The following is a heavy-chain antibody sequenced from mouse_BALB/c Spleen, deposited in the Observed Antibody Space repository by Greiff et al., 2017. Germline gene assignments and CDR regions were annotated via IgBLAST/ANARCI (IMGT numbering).Heavy chain of an antibody. CDR3: ARELDYEGYYYAMDY. V-gene: IGHV2-9*02. CDR2: IWAGGST. D-gene: IGHD2-4*01. Sequence: VQGVESGPGLVAPSQSLSITCTVSGFSLTSYGVHWVRQPPGKGLEWLGVIWAGGSTNYNSALMSRLSISKDNSKSQVFLKMNSLQTDDTAMYYCARELDYEGYYYAMDYWGQGTSVTVSS. J-gene: IGHJ4*01. CDR1: GFSLTSYG.